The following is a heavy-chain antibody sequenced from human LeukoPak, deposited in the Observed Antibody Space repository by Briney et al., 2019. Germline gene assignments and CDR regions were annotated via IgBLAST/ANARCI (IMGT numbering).Heavy chain of an antibody. V-gene: IGHV3-48*03. CDR2: ISSSGSTI. CDR1: GFTFSSYE. D-gene: IGHD3-10*01. Sequence: GGSLRLSCAASGFTFSSYEMNWVRQAPGKGLEWVSYISSSGSTIYYADSVKGRFTISRDNAKNSLYLQMNSLRAEDTAVYYCARDLLLWFGEQHNWFDPWGQGTLVTVSS. CDR3: ARDLLLWFGEQHNWFDP. J-gene: IGHJ5*02.